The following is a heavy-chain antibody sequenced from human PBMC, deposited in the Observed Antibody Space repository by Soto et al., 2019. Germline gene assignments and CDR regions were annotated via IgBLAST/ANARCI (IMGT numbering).Heavy chain of an antibody. D-gene: IGHD3-10*01. J-gene: IGHJ5*02. Sequence: PSETLSLTCAVYGGSFSGYYWSWIRQPPGKGLEWIGEINHSGSTNYNPSLKSRVTISVDTSKNQFSLKLSSVTAADTAVYYCARGLRMVRGVISRNWFDPWGQGTLVTVSS. CDR2: INHSGST. CDR3: ARGLRMVRGVISRNWFDP. CDR1: GGSFSGYY. V-gene: IGHV4-34*01.